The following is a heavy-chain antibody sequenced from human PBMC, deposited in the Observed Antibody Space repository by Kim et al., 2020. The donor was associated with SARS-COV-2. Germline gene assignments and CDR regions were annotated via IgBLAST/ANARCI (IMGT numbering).Heavy chain of an antibody. D-gene: IGHD3-3*01. Sequence: ETLSLTCPVSGGSVSSGSYFWSWIRQPPGKGLEWIGYIYYGGNTNYNPSLKSRVTMSVDTSKNQFSLKLRSVTAADTAVYYCARAPNDFWSGYPYYFDYWGQGTLVTVSS. CDR1: GGSVSSGSYF. J-gene: IGHJ4*02. CDR3: ARAPNDFWSGYPYYFDY. CDR2: IYYGGNT. V-gene: IGHV4-61*01.